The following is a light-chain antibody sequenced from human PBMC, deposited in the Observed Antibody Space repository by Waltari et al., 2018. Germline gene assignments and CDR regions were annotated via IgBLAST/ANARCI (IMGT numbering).Light chain of an antibody. V-gene: IGLV2-18*02. Sequence: QSALTQPPSVSGSPGQSVTISCTGTSSDIGSYNHISWYQQTPDPAPKIVISGVSNRPSGVPYRFSGSKTGNTASLTSSGLQAEDDADYYCSSYTSSDKYVFGTGTKVTVL. CDR1: SSDIGSYNH. J-gene: IGLJ1*01. CDR2: GVS. CDR3: SSYTSSDKYV.